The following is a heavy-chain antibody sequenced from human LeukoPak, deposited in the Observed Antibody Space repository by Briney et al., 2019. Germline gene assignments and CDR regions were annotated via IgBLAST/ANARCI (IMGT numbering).Heavy chain of an antibody. D-gene: IGHD6-19*01. J-gene: IGHJ6*02. CDR2: IKQDGSEK. CDR1: GFTFSSYW. CDR3: ARFLQWLVMDYYYYHCMDV. Sequence: PGGSLRLSCALSGFTFSSYWMSCVRQAPGKGLEWVANIKQDGSEKYYVDSVKGRFTICRDNAKNSLYMQMNSLRADDPAVYDCARFLQWLVMDYYYYHCMDVWGQGTTVTVSS. V-gene: IGHV3-7*01.